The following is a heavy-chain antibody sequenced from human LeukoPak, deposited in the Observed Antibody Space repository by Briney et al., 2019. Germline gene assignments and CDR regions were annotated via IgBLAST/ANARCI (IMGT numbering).Heavy chain of an antibody. Sequence: GGSLRLSCAASGFTFSSFAMAWVRQAPGKGLEWVSRISGSADYTWYADAVRGRFTISRDNSKNTLSLQMNSLRADDTAIYYCAKDPVTGWFDPWGQGTLVTVSS. D-gene: IGHD4-17*01. J-gene: IGHJ5*02. CDR1: GFTFSSFA. CDR2: ISGSADYT. V-gene: IGHV3-23*01. CDR3: AKDPVTGWFDP.